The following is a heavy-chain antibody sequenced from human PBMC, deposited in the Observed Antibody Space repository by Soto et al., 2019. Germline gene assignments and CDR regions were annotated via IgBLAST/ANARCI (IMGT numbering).Heavy chain of an antibody. CDR2: IGTIGDT. Sequence: PLESLRLSCASSGFTVSSYDMHCLRQATRKGLKWVSAIGTIGDTYYPDSVKGRFTISRENAKNSLYLQMNSLRAGDTAVYYCARVLRGYSGYEDYFDFWGLGT. CDR3: ARVLRGYSGYEDYFDF. D-gene: IGHD5-12*01. CDR1: GFTVSSYD. J-gene: IGHJ4*02. V-gene: IGHV3-13*04.